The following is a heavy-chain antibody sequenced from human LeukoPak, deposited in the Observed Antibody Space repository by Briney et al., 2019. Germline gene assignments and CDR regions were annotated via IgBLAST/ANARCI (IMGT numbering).Heavy chain of an antibody. CDR1: VFTFSRCT. J-gene: IGHJ3*02. D-gene: IGHD6-13*01. CDR3: AREVGSSFGAFDI. V-gene: IGHV3-48*04. Sequence: GGSLRLSCAASVFTFSRCTMNWVRQAPGKGLKWASNINTRSSTVYYPDSVKGRFTISRDNAKNSLYLQMNSLRAEDTAVYYCAREVGSSFGAFDIWGQGTMVTVSS. CDR2: INTRSSTV.